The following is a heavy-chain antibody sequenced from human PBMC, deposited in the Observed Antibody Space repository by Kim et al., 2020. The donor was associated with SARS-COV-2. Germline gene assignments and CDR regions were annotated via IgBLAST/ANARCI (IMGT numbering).Heavy chain of an antibody. Sequence: GSGGSTYYADSVKGRFTISRDNSKNTLYLQMNSLRAEDTAVYYCAKASSSWGQGTLVTVSS. D-gene: IGHD6-13*01. J-gene: IGHJ4*02. V-gene: IGHV3-23*01. CDR3: AKASSS. CDR2: GSGGST.